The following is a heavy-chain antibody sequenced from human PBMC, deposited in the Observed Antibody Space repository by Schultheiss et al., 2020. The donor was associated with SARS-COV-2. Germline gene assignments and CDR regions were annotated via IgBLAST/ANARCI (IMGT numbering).Heavy chain of an antibody. CDR2: ISSNGGST. D-gene: IGHD2-21*02. CDR3: ARGHLLMTMTYYYYMDV. Sequence: GGSLRLSCSASGFTFSSYAMHWVRQAPGKGLEYVSAISSNGGSTYYADSVKGRFTISRDNSKNTLYLQMSSLRAEDTAVYYCARGHLLMTMTYYYYMDVWGKGTTVTVSS. J-gene: IGHJ6*03. V-gene: IGHV3-64D*06. CDR1: GFTFSSYA.